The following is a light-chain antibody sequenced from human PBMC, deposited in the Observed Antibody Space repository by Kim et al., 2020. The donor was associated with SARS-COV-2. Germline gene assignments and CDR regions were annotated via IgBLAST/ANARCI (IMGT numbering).Light chain of an antibody. J-gene: IGKJ1*01. CDR3: QKYNSAPWT. V-gene: IGKV1-27*01. CDR2: AAS. CDR1: QDISNY. Sequence: DIQMTQSPSSLSASVGDRVTITCWASQDISNYLVWYQQKPGKVPKLLIYAASALQLGVPSRFSGSGSGTDFTLTVTSLQPEDVATYYCQKYNSAPWTFGQGTKVEIK.